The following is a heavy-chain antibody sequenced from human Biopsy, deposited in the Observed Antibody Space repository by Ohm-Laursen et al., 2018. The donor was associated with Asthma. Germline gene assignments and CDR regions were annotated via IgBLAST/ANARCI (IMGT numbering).Heavy chain of an antibody. CDR2: IYYSGRT. D-gene: IGHD6-6*01. Sequence: SDTLSLTCIVSGDAMSTSGSYWGWIRQSPGKGLEWIGSIYYSGRTYYNPSLESRVTISANTSNNQFSLKVTSVTAADTAVYYCARAVSSSSYWYFDLWGRGDLVTVSS. CDR3: ARAVSSSSYWYFDL. V-gene: IGHV4-39*01. CDR1: GDAMSTSGSY. J-gene: IGHJ2*01.